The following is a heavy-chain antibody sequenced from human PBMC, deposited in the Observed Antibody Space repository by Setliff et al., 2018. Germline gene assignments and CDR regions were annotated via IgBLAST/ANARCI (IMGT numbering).Heavy chain of an antibody. CDR2: IYSSGST. J-gene: IGHJ4*02. V-gene: IGHV4-4*08. Sequence: SETLSLTCTVSGDSIINYYWSWIRQPPGKGLEWIGNIYSSGSTNYNPSPKSRVTISVDTSKNQFSLNLTSVTAADTAVYYCAREGFYCTNGVCYRPFDYWGQGTLVTVS. D-gene: IGHD2-8*01. CDR1: GDSIINYY. CDR3: AREGFYCTNGVCYRPFDY.